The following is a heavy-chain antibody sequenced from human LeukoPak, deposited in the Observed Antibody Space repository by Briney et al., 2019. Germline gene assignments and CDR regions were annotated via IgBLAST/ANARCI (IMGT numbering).Heavy chain of an antibody. Sequence: GASVKVSCKASGYTFAKYAIHWVRQAPGQRLEWMGWINAGNGDTRYSQKFQGGVTLTRDTSASTAYMELSSLRSEDTAVYYCARDVYYDSSDRNNWFDPWGQGTLVTVSS. CDR3: ARDVYYDSSDRNNWFDP. CDR1: GYTFAKYA. V-gene: IGHV1-3*01. CDR2: INAGNGDT. J-gene: IGHJ5*02. D-gene: IGHD3-22*01.